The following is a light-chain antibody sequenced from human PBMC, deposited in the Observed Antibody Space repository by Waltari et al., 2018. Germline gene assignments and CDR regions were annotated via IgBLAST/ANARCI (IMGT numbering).Light chain of an antibody. V-gene: IGLV2-14*03. CDR2: DVS. Sequence: QSALTQPASVSGSPGQSITISCTGTSSDVGGYNYVSWYQPHPAKAPKLMIYDVSNRPSGVSNRFSGSKSGNTASLTISGLQAEDEADYYCSSYISSSTLELFGGGTSLTVL. J-gene: IGLJ2*01. CDR3: SSYISSSTLEL. CDR1: SSDVGGYNY.